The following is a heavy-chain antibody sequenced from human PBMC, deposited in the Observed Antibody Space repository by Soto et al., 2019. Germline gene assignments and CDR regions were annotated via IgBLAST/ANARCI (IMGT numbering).Heavy chain of an antibody. V-gene: IGHV1-18*01. CDR1: GYTFTSYG. CDR3: ARDVDTAMVAANYYYGMDV. CDR2: ISAYNGNT. Sequence: ASVKVSCKASGYTFTSYGISWVRQAPGQGLEWMGWISAYNGNTNYAQKLQGRVTMTTDTSTSTAYMELRSLRSDDTAVYYCARDVDTAMVAANYYYGMDVWGQGTTVTGSS. J-gene: IGHJ6*02. D-gene: IGHD5-18*01.